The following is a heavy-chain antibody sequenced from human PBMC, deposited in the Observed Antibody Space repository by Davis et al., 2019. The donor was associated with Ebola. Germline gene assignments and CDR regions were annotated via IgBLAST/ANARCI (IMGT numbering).Heavy chain of an antibody. CDR2: IIPIFATT. D-gene: IGHD4-17*01. V-gene: IGHV1-69*13. J-gene: IGHJ6*02. CDR1: GYTFTTYG. Sequence: SVKVSCKTSGYTFTTYGITWVRQAPGQGLEWMGVIIPIFATTKYAQKFQGRVTLTADESTGTAYMELNTLRSEDTAVYYCARGNDHYGEGDEDYYYYYGMDVWGQGTTVTVSS. CDR3: ARGNDHYGEGDEDYYYYYGMDV.